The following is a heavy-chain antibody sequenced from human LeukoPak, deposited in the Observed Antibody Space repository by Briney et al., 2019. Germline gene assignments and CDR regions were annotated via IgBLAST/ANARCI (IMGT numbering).Heavy chain of an antibody. CDR2: ISGSGGST. Sequence: PGGSLRLSCAASGFTFSSYAMSWVRQAPGKGLGWVSAISGSGGSTYYADSGKGRFTISRDNSKNTLYLQMNSLRAEDTAVYYCAKDPNRMVTPPPPFDYWGQGTLVTVSS. CDR3: AKDPNRMVTPPPPFDY. J-gene: IGHJ4*02. D-gene: IGHD1-14*01. V-gene: IGHV3-23*01. CDR1: GFTFSSYA.